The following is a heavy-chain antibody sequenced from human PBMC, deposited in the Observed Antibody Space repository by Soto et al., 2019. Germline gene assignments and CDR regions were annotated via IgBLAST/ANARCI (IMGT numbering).Heavy chain of an antibody. V-gene: IGHV1-8*01. CDR1: GYTFTSYD. J-gene: IGHJ4*02. D-gene: IGHD6-19*01. CDR3: ARGVAGDWAYPYFDY. Sequence: ASVKVSCKASGYTFTSYDINWVRQATGQGLEWLGWMIPYSGNTGYAQKFQGRVTMSRNTSISTSSMGLSSLRSEDTAVYYCARGVAGDWAYPYFDYWGQGTLVTVSS. CDR2: MIPYSGNT.